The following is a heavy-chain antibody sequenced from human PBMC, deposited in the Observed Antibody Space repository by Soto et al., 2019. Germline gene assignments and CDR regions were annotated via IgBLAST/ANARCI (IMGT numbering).Heavy chain of an antibody. CDR1: GFYLSSSG. Sequence: QVQLVESRGGVIQPERSLRLSCAASGFYLSSSGMHWVRQAPGKGLEWVAVIYYDESDKVYSDSVRGRFTVSKDDSKNTLYLQMTSLRAEDTAMYFCARSRDGYNHGLNSWGQGTLVTVSS. D-gene: IGHD5-12*01. CDR2: IYYDESDK. J-gene: IGHJ4*02. V-gene: IGHV3-33*01. CDR3: ARSRDGYNHGLNS.